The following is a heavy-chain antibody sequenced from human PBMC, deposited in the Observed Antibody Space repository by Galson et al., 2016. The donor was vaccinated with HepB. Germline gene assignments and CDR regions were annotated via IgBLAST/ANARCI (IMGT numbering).Heavy chain of an antibody. CDR3: ARVGYNYGSGSYYNGDDWYFDL. J-gene: IGHJ2*01. D-gene: IGHD3-10*01. CDR1: GITFNTYN. V-gene: IGHV3-23*01. Sequence: LRLSCAASGITFNTYNMVWVRQAPGKGLEWVSSITNIGGNTYYADSVKGRFTISRDNSKNTLYLQMNSLRAEDTAVYYCARVGYNYGSGSYYNGDDWYFDLWGRGTLVIVSS. CDR2: ITNIGGNT.